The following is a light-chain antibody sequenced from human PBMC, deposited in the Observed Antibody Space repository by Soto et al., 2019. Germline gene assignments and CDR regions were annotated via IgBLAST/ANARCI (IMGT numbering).Light chain of an antibody. J-gene: IGLJ2*01. V-gene: IGLV3-1*01. CDR3: QAWDNGTVL. Sequence: SYELTQPPSVSVPPGQTASITCSGDKLGDKYAYWYQQKPGQSPVLVIYQDTKRPSGIPERFSGSDSGNTATLTISGTQAMDEADYYCQAWDNGTVLFGGGTKVTVL. CDR1: KLGDKY. CDR2: QDT.